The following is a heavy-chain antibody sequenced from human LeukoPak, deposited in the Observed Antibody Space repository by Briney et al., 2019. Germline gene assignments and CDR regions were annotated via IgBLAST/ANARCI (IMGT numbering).Heavy chain of an antibody. CDR2: IHHSGSA. Sequence: SETLSLTCAVSGGSIITTNWWSWVRQPPGKGLEWLGEIHHSGSAKYNPSFQSRVTISVDTSNDQLSLRLRSVTAADTAVYYCARVNYSDRSGYYYFDYWGQGTLVTVSS. CDR1: GGSIITTNW. D-gene: IGHD3-22*01. V-gene: IGHV4-4*02. CDR3: ARVNYSDRSGYYYFDY. J-gene: IGHJ4*02.